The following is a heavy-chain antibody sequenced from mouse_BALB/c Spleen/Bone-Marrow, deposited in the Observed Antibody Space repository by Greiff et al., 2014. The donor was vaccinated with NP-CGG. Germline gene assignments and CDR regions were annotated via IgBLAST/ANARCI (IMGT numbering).Heavy chain of an antibody. V-gene: IGHV1-87*01. CDR3: ASQGDYGSFDY. CDR1: GYTFTSYW. CDR2: IYPGDGDT. D-gene: IGHD1-1*02. J-gene: IGHJ2*01. Sequence: HVQLKESGAELARPGASVKLSCKASGYTFTSYWMQWVKQRPGQGLEWIGAIYPGDGDTRYTQKFKGKATLTADKSSSTAYMQLSSLASEDSAVYYCASQGDYGSFDYWGQGTTLTVSS.